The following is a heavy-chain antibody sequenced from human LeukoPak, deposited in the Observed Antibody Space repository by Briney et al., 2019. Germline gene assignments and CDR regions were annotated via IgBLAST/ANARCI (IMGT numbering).Heavy chain of an antibody. CDR1: GGSFSGYY. CDR2: INHSGST. CDR3: ARGAGSSGWYVFAD. J-gene: IGHJ4*02. Sequence: PSETLSLTCAVYGGSFSGYYWSWIRQPPGKGLEWIGEINHSGSTNYNPSLKSRVTISVDTSKNQFSLKLSSVTAADTAVYYCARGAGSSGWYVFADWGQGTLVTVSS. V-gene: IGHV4-34*01. D-gene: IGHD6-19*01.